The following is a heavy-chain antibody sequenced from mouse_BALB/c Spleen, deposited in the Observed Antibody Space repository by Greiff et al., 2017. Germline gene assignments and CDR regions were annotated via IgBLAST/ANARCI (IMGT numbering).Heavy chain of an antibody. CDR2: ISSGGST. CDR3: AREKYGNYAWSAY. D-gene: IGHD2-10*02. J-gene: IGHJ3*01. CDR1: GFTFSSYA. V-gene: IGHV5-6-5*01. Sequence: EVNVVESGGGLVKPGGSLKLSCAASGFTFSSYAMSWVRQTPEKRLEWVASISSGGSTYYPDSVKGRFTISRDNARNILYLQMSSLRSEDTAMYYCAREKYGNYAWSAYWGQGTLVTVSA.